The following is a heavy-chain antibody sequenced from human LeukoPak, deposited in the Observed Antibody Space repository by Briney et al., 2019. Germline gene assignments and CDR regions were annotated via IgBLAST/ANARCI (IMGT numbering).Heavy chain of an antibody. CDR2: IYHSGST. D-gene: IGHD3-10*01. CDR1: GGSISSYY. J-gene: IGHJ4*02. V-gene: IGHV4-38-2*02. Sequence: PSETLSLTCTVSGGSISSYYWSWIRQPPGKGLEWIGSIYHSGSTYYNPSLKSRVTISVDTSKNQFSLKLSSVTAADTAVYYCARDGLVWFGELLYGGQGTLVTVSS. CDR3: ARDGLVWFGELLY.